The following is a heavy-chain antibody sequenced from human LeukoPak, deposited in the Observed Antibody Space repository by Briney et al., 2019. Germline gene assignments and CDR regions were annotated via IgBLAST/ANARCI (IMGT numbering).Heavy chain of an antibody. Sequence: GGSLRLSCAASGFTFSSYAMHWVRQAPGKGLEWVAVISYDGSNKYYADSVKGRFTISRDNSKNTLYLQMNSLRAEDTAVYYCARVTDDSHYYYYYMDVWGKGTTVTVSS. J-gene: IGHJ6*03. CDR3: ARVTDDSHYYYYYMDV. CDR1: GFTFSSYA. CDR2: ISYDGSNK. D-gene: IGHD3-3*01. V-gene: IGHV3-30-3*01.